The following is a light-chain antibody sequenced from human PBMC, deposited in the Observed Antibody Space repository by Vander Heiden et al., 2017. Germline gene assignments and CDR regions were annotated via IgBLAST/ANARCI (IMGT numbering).Light chain of an antibody. CDR1: QSLLHGNGYNY. CDR2: LGS. V-gene: IGKV2-28*01. J-gene: IGKJ1*01. CDR3: MQTLQTPWT. Sequence: DSLMTQSPLSLPVTPGEPASISCRSSQSLLHGNGYNYLHWYLQKPGQSPQLLIYLGSLRTSGVPHRFSGSGSGTDFTLKISRVEAEDVGVYYCMQTLQTPWTFGQGTKVEIK.